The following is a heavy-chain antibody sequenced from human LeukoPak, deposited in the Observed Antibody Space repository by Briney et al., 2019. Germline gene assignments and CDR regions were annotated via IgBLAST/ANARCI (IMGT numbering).Heavy chain of an antibody. CDR1: GFTFNTYA. CDR3: ATYRQVLLPFES. V-gene: IGHV3-23*01. D-gene: IGHD2-8*02. Sequence: GGSLRLSCAASGFTFNTYAMNWVRQAPGKGLEWVSVISVSGYSTYYADSVRGRFTISRDNSKSTLSLQMNSLRAEDTAIYYCATYRQVLLPFESWGQGTLVTVSS. CDR2: ISVSGYST. J-gene: IGHJ4*02.